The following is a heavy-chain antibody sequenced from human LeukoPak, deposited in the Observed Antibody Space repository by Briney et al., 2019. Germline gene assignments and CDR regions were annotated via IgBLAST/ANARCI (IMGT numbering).Heavy chain of an antibody. CDR2: IKEDGSET. CDR1: GFTFSRSW. V-gene: IGHV3-7*01. Sequence: TGGSLRLSCVASGFTFSRSWMDWVRQAPGKGLEWMANIKEDGSETYYVDSAKGRFTVSRDNAKNSLYLQMDSLRVEDTAIYYCAKSLDYWGQGTPVTVSS. J-gene: IGHJ4*02. CDR3: AKSLDY.